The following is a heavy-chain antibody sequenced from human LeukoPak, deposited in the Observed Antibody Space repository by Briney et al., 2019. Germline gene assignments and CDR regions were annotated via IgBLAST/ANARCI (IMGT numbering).Heavy chain of an antibody. Sequence: GGSLRLSCAASGFTFNTYNMNWVRQAPGKGLEWVSSISSSSSYIYYADSVKGRFTISRDNAKNSLYLQMNSLRAEDTAVYYCARAKDRARGPFDYWGQGTLVTVSS. D-gene: IGHD5-18*01. V-gene: IGHV3-21*01. CDR1: GFTFNTYN. CDR2: ISSSSSYI. J-gene: IGHJ4*02. CDR3: ARAKDRARGPFDY.